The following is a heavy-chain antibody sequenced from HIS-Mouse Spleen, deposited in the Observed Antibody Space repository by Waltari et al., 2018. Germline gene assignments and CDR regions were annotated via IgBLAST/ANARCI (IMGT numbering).Heavy chain of an antibody. J-gene: IGHJ4*02. CDR1: GFTFSSYA. CDR2: VSGSGGRK. Sequence: EVQLLESGGGLVQPGGSLRLSCAASGFTFSSYAMSWVRQAPGKGLGWVSVVSGSGGRKKYADYVKGRVTISRDNSKNTLYLQMNSLRAEDTAVYYCAKRRIVGATFDYWGQGTLVTVSS. V-gene: IGHV3-23*01. CDR3: AKRRIVGATFDY. D-gene: IGHD1-26*01.